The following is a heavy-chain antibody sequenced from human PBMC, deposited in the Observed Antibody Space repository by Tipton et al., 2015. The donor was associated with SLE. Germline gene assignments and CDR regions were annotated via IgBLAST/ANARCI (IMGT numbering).Heavy chain of an antibody. CDR3: ARAGDYFDRSGFGFYYYGLDV. Sequence: TLSLTCTVSGVSTSSGGYFWNWIRHYPGKGLEWVGSIYSSGGTYYNPSLKSRVTISLDQSTNHFSLRLTSVTAADTAVYFCARAGDYFDRSGFGFYYYGLDVWGQGTTVTVSS. V-gene: IGHV4-39*02. J-gene: IGHJ6*02. CDR1: GVSTSSGGYF. CDR2: IYSSGGT. D-gene: IGHD3-22*01.